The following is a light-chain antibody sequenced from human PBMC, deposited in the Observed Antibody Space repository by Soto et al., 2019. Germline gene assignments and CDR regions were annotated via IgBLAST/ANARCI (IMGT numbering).Light chain of an antibody. V-gene: IGKV1-39*01. CDR2: AAS. Sequence: EIQVTQSPTSLSASVGERITITCRASRSIGNNLNWYQQRPGKAPQLLIYAASSLQSGVPSRFSGSSSGTDFTLTINGLQPEDFATYHCQQSFSPHIAFGQGTRL. J-gene: IGKJ5*01. CDR1: RSIGNN. CDR3: QQSFSPHIA.